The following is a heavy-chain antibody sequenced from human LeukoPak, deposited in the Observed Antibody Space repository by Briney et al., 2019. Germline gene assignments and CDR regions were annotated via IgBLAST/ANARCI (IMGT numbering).Heavy chain of an antibody. D-gene: IGHD2-2*01. J-gene: IGHJ5*02. CDR1: GFTFSSYW. Sequence: GGSLRLSCAASGFTFSSYWMSWVRQAPGKGLEWVANIKQDGSEKYYVDSVKGRFTISRDNAKNSLYLQMNSLRAEDTAVYYCARQQWVVPAAPFDPWGQGTLVTVSS. CDR3: ARQQWVVPAAPFDP. V-gene: IGHV3-7*01. CDR2: IKQDGSEK.